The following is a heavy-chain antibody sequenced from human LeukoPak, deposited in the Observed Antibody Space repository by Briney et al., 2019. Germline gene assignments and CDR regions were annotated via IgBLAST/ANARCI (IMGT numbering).Heavy chain of an antibody. CDR1: GITLSNYG. Sequence: GGSLRLSCAVSGITLSNYGMSWVRQAPGKGLEWVAGISGSGGGKNYADSVKGRFTISRDNPKNTLYLQMNSLRAEDTAVYFCAKRGVVIRVILVGFHKEAYYFDSWGQGALVTVSS. D-gene: IGHD3-22*01. CDR2: ISGSGGGK. V-gene: IGHV3-23*01. CDR3: AKRGVVIRVILVGFHKEAYYFDS. J-gene: IGHJ4*02.